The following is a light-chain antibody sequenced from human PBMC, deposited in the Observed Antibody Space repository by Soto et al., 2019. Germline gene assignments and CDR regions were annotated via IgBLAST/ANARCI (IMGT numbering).Light chain of an antibody. J-gene: IGLJ1*01. Sequence: QSVLTQPPSASGSPGQSITISCTGTSXDVGGFNLVSWYQHHPGKAPKLMIYEVTKRPSGVPDRFSGSKSGNTASLTVSGLQTEDEADYYCSSYAGSIYVFGTGTKVTVL. CDR3: SSYAGSIYV. V-gene: IGLV2-8*01. CDR1: SXDVGGFNL. CDR2: EVT.